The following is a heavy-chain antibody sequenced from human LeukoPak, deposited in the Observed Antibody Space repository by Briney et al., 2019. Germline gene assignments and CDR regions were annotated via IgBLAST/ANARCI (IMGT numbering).Heavy chain of an antibody. J-gene: IGHJ3*02. D-gene: IGHD3-9*01. CDR1: GFTFTAYH. V-gene: IGHV1-2*02. Sequence: ASVKVSCKASGFTFTAYHMHWVRQAPGQGLEWMGWINPNSGGTNYAQKFQGRVTMTRDTSISTAYMELSRLRSDDTAVYYCAMYNDFLTGYYDDAFDIWGQGTMVTVSS. CDR3: AMYNDFLTGYYDDAFDI. CDR2: INPNSGGT.